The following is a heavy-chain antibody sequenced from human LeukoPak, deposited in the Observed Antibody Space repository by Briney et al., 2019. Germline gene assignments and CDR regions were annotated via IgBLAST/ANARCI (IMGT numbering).Heavy chain of an antibody. J-gene: IGHJ4*02. CDR3: ARKGPAAMDY. D-gene: IGHD2-2*01. CDR1: GGTFSSYA. V-gene: IGHV1-69*06. CDR2: IIPIFGTA. Sequence: ASVKVSCKASGGTFSSYAISWVRQAPGQGLEWMGGIIPIFGTANYAQKFQGRVTMTEDTSTDTAYMELRSLRSDDTAVYYCARKGPAAMDYWGQGTLVTVSS.